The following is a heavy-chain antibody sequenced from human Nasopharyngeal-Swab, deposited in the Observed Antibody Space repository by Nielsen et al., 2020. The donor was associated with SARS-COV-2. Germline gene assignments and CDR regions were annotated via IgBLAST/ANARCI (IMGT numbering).Heavy chain of an antibody. Sequence: ASVKVSCKASGYTFTSYAMHWVRQAPGQRLEWMGWINAGNGNTKYSQKFQGRVTITRDTSASTAYMELSSLRSEDTAVYYCARDRARVPVRSSSSYVDSWGTGPLVPFSS. CDR2: INAGNGNT. CDR3: ARDRARVPVRSSSSYVDS. CDR1: GYTFTSYA. D-gene: IGHD6-13*01. J-gene: IGHJ4*02. V-gene: IGHV1-3*01.